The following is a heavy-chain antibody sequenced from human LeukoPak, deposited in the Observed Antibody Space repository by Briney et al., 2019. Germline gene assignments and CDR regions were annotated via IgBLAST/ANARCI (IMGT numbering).Heavy chain of an antibody. CDR1: LDTFTGYY. CDR2: INPNSGGT. J-gene: IGHJ4*02. V-gene: IGHV1-2*02. Sequence: ASVKLSRKASLDTFTGYYMHWVRQAPGQGLEWMGWINPNSGGTNYAQKFQGRVTMTRDTSISTAYMELSRLRSDDTAVYYCARERITMVRGVTAPFDYWGQGILAAVSS. D-gene: IGHD3-10*01. CDR3: ARERITMVRGVTAPFDY.